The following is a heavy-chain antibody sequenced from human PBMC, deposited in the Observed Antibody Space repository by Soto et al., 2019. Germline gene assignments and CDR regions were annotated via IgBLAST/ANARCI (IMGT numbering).Heavy chain of an antibody. D-gene: IGHD2-2*01. CDR2: MNPNSGNT. Sequence: ASVKVSCKASGYTFTSYDINWVRQATGQGLEWMGWMNPNSGNTGYAQKFQGRVTMTRNTSISTAYMELSSLRSEDTAVYYCARGLRQPPKYYFDYWGQGTLVTVSS. CDR3: ARGLRQPPKYYFDY. CDR1: GYTFTSYD. V-gene: IGHV1-8*01. J-gene: IGHJ4*02.